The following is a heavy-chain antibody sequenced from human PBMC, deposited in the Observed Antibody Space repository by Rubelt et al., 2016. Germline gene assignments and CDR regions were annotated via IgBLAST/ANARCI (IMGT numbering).Heavy chain of an antibody. CDR1: GGSISSYY. D-gene: IGHD4-17*01. CDR3: ARETQPTVTTRGEVDY. J-gene: IGHJ4*02. Sequence: QVQLQESGPGLVKPSETLSFTCTVSGGSISSYYWSWIRQPPGKGLEWIGYVSNSESTNYNPSLRSRVTMSVDPSKNQFSWMLSSVTAADTAVYYGARETQPTVTTRGEVDYWGQGTLVTVSS. CDR2: VSNSEST. V-gene: IGHV4-59*12.